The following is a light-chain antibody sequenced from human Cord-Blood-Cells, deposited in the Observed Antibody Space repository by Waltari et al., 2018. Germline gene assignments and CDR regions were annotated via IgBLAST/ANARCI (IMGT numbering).Light chain of an antibody. Sequence: QSALTQPASVSGSPGQSITISCTGTSSDVGSYNLVSWYQQHPGKAPKRMIYEGSKRPSGVSNRFSGSKAGNTASRTISGLQAEDEADYYCCSYAGSSTGVFGGGTKLTVL. V-gene: IGLV2-23*01. J-gene: IGLJ3*02. CDR3: CSYAGSSTGV. CDR1: SSDVGSYNL. CDR2: EGS.